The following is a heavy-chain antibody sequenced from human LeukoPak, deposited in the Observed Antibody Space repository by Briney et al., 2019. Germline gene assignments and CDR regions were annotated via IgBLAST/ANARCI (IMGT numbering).Heavy chain of an antibody. D-gene: IGHD2-15*01. CDR2: IYPGDSDT. V-gene: IGHV5-51*01. CDR1: GYSFTSYW. Sequence: GESLKISCKGSGYSFTSYWIGWVRQMPGKGLEWMGIIYPGDSDTRYSPSFQGQVTISADKSISTAYLQWSSLKASDTAMYYCARHSRDCSGGSCYPPADFQHWGQGTLVTVSS. J-gene: IGHJ1*01. CDR3: ARHSRDCSGGSCYPPADFQH.